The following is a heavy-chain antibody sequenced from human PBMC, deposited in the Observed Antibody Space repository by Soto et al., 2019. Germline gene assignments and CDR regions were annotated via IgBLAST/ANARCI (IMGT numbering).Heavy chain of an antibody. CDR2: TYYRSKWYN. D-gene: IGHD6-13*01. J-gene: IGHJ6*02. CDR3: ARDLDSSSSTDYYYYYGMDV. CDR1: GDSVSRNSAA. V-gene: IGHV6-1*01. Sequence: SPAVSRTCAICGDSVSRNSAAWNWIRQSPSRGLEWLGRTYYRSKWYNDYAVSVKSRITINPDTSKNQFSLQLNSVTPEDTAVYYCARDLDSSSSTDYYYYYGMDVWGQGTTVTVSS.